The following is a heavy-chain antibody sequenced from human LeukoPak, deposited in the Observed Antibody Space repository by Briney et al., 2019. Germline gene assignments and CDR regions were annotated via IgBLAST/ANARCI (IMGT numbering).Heavy chain of an antibody. D-gene: IGHD3-10*01. Sequence: PSETLSLTCTVSGGSISSSSYYWGWIRQPPGKGLEWIGRIYYSGSTYYNPSLKSRVTISVDTSKNQFSLKLSSVTAADTAVYYCLRSGSYYYYYYMDVWGKGTTVTVSS. CDR1: GGSISSSSYY. J-gene: IGHJ6*03. V-gene: IGHV4-39*07. CDR3: LRSGSYYYYYYMDV. CDR2: IYYSGST.